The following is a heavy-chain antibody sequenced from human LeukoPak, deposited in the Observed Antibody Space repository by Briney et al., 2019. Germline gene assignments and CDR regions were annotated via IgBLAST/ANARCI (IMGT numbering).Heavy chain of an antibody. J-gene: IGHJ4*02. CDR1: GGSISGYY. D-gene: IGHD4-23*01. CDR3: ARRGGHGGSFDY. Sequence: SETLSLTCTVSGGSISGYYWSWIRQPPGKGLEWIGYMYYSGSGSANYNPSLKSRVSISVDTSKNHFSLKLSSVTAADTAVYYCARRGGHGGSFDYRGQGTLVTVSS. V-gene: IGHV4-59*08. CDR2: MYYSGSGSA.